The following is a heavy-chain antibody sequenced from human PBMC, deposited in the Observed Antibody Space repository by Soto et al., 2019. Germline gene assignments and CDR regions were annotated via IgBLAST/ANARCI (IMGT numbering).Heavy chain of an antibody. Sequence: PGGSLRLSCAASGCTFDDYAMRWVRQDPGKGVEWVSGVSWNSGSIGYADSAKGRFTISRDNTKNSLYLQMNSLSAEDTALYYCAKDKEIFGVVIIGPGYGMDVWGQGTTVTVSS. CDR3: AKDKEIFGVVIIGPGYGMDV. V-gene: IGHV3-9*01. D-gene: IGHD3-3*01. CDR1: GCTFDDYA. CDR2: VSWNSGSI. J-gene: IGHJ6*02.